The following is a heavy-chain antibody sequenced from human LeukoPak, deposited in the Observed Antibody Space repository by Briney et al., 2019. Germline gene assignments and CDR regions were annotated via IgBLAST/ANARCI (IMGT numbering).Heavy chain of an antibody. CDR3: ARSYYQSSDYFDLYAFDI. D-gene: IGHD3-22*01. J-gene: IGHJ3*02. Sequence: TGGSLRRSSAASGFTFSDHYMDWVPQGPGKGLEWGGRTRNKLNSNTAEYAASVKGTFNISRDDSKNLLYLQMNRLKTEETAVYYCARSYYQSSDYFDLYAFDIWGQGKMVTVSS. CDR2: TRNKLNSNTA. V-gene: IGHV3-72*01. CDR1: GFTFSDHY.